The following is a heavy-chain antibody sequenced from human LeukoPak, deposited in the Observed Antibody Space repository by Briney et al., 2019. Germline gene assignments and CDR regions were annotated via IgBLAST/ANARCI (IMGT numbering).Heavy chain of an antibody. Sequence: GGSLRLSCAASGFNFNTYSMNWVRQAPGKGLEPVSYISSSSSIIYYADSVKGRFTISRDNAKNSLHLQMNSLRAEDTAVYYCARHYYFDSSGYPLDYWGQGTLVTVSS. J-gene: IGHJ4*02. CDR2: ISSSSSII. V-gene: IGHV3-48*04. D-gene: IGHD3-22*01. CDR3: ARHYYFDSSGYPLDY. CDR1: GFNFNTYS.